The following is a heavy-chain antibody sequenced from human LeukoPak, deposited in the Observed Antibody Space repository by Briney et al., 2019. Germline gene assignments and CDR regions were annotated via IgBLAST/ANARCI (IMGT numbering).Heavy chain of an antibody. CDR3: PNSYDGKIVPFDN. J-gene: IGHJ4*02. CDR2: IYSSGNT. Sequence: SETLSLTCTVSGASITNSYWNWVRQPPGKGLEWIGCIYSSGNTNYNPSLKSRVTISLDVSKNQFSLKLTSVTAADTAVYYCPNSYDGKIVPFDNWGQGVLVAVSS. CDR1: GASITNSY. D-gene: IGHD4-23*01. V-gene: IGHV4-4*09.